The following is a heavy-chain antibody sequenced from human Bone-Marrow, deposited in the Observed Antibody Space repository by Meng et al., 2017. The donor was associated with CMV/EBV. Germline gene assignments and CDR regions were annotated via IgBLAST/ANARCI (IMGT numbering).Heavy chain of an antibody. Sequence: ASVKASCKASGYTFTGYYMHWVRQAPGQGLEWMGWINPNSGGTNYAQKFQGRVTMTRDTSISTAYMELSRLRSDDTAVYYCARGGFGDCSSTSCFFYYYYYCMDVWGQGTTVTVSS. D-gene: IGHD2-2*01. V-gene: IGHV1-2*02. J-gene: IGHJ6*02. CDR2: INPNSGGT. CDR3: ARGGFGDCSSTSCFFYYYYYCMDV. CDR1: GYTFTGYY.